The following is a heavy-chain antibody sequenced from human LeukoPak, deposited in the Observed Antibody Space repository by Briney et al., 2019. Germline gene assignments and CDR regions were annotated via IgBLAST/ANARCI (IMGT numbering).Heavy chain of an antibody. V-gene: IGHV1-69*05. D-gene: IGHD3-10*01. J-gene: IGHJ5*02. Sequence: SVKVSCKASGGTFSSYAISWVRQAPGQGLEWMGGIIPIFGTANYAQKFQGRVTITTDESTSTAYMELSSLRSEDTAVYYCARERSPMVRGVTSYNWFDPWGQGTLVTVSS. CDR1: GGTFSSYA. CDR2: IIPIFGTA. CDR3: ARERSPMVRGVTSYNWFDP.